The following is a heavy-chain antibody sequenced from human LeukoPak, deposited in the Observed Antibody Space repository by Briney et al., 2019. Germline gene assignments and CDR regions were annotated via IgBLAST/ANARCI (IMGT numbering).Heavy chain of an antibody. Sequence: SETLSLTCTVSGGSISSSSYYWGWIRQPPGKGLGWIGSIYYSGSTYYNPSLKSRVTISVDTSKNQFSLKLSSVTAADTAVYYCARQTGGAGWYPPLDYWGQGTLVTVSS. J-gene: IGHJ4*02. CDR3: ARQTGGAGWYPPLDY. CDR1: GGSISSSSYY. CDR2: IYYSGST. D-gene: IGHD6-19*01. V-gene: IGHV4-39*01.